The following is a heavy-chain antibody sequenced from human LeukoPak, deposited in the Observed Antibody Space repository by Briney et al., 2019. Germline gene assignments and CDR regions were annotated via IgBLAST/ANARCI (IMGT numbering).Heavy chain of an antibody. Sequence: GRSLRLSCAASGFIFDDYAMHWVRQAPGKGLEWVSGLSWNSGTIGYADFVKGRFTISRDNAKNSLYLQMSSLRAEDTAFYYCVKDIGIGYSYGPDFWGQGTLVTVSS. J-gene: IGHJ4*02. CDR2: LSWNSGTI. CDR3: VKDIGIGYSYGPDF. D-gene: IGHD5-18*01. CDR1: GFIFDDYA. V-gene: IGHV3-9*01.